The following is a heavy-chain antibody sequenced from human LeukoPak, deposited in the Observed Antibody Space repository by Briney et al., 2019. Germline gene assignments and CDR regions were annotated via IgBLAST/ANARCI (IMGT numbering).Heavy chain of an antibody. Sequence: PGGSLRLSCAASGFTFSSYGMHWVRQAPGKGLEWVAVISYDGSNKYYADSVKGRFTISRDNSKNTLYLQMNSLRAEDTAVYYCAKDRSYCSSTSCYSWFDPWGQGTLVTVSS. CDR2: ISYDGSNK. D-gene: IGHD2-2*01. J-gene: IGHJ5*02. V-gene: IGHV3-30*18. CDR3: AKDRSYCSSTSCYSWFDP. CDR1: GFTFSSYG.